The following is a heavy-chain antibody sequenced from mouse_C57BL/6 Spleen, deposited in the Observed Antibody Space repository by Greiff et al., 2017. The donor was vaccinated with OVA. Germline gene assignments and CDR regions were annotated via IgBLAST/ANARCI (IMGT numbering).Heavy chain of an antibody. CDR1: GFTFSDFY. D-gene: IGHD1-1*01. J-gene: IGHJ1*03. CDR3: ARDARSSFYWYFDV. Sequence: DVKLVESGGGLVQSGRSLRLSCATSGFTFSDFYMEWVRQAPGKGLEWIAASRNKANDYTTEYSASVKGRFIVSRDTSQSILYLQMNALRAEDTAIYYCARDARSSFYWYFDVWGTGTTVTVSS. V-gene: IGHV7-1*01. CDR2: SRNKANDYTT.